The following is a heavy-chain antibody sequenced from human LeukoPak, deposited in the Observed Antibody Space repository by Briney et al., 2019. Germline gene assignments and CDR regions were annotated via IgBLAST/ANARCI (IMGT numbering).Heavy chain of an antibody. D-gene: IGHD4-17*01. V-gene: IGHV4-59*01. CDR3: AREDGERWFDR. CDR1: GGSLSSYY. CDR2: IYYSGST. Sequence: SETLSLSCTVSGGSLSSYYWSWIRQPPGKGLEWSGYIYYSGSTNYNPSLKSRVTISVDTSKNQFSLKLSSVTAADTAVYYCAREDGERWFDRWGQGTLVTVSS. J-gene: IGHJ5*02.